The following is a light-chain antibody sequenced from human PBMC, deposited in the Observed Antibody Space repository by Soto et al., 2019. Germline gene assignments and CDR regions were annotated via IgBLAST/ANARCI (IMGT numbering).Light chain of an antibody. CDR1: SSYVGSYNL. V-gene: IGLV2-23*01. CDR3: CSYAGGSTYV. Sequence: QSAPTQPASVSGSPGQSITISCTGTSSYVGSYNLVSWYQHHPGKDPNFMIYEGTKRPSGVSSRFSGSKSGNTASLTISGLQAEDEASYYCCSYAGGSTYVFGTGTKLTVL. CDR2: EGT. J-gene: IGLJ1*01.